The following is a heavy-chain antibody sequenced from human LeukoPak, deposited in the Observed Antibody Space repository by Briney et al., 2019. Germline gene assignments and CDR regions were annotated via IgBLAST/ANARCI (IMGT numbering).Heavy chain of an antibody. Sequence: SETLSLTCTVSGGSISSYYWSWIRQPPGKGLEWIGYIYYSGSTNYNPSLESRVTISVDTSKNQFSLKLSSVTAADTAVYYCARSKYSGSYKEFDYWGQGTLVTVSS. CDR1: GGSISSYY. J-gene: IGHJ4*02. CDR3: ARSKYSGSYKEFDY. V-gene: IGHV4-59*01. D-gene: IGHD1-26*01. CDR2: IYYSGST.